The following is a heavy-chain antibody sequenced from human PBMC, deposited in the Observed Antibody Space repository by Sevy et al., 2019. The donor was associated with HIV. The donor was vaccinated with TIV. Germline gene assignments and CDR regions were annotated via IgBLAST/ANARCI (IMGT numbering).Heavy chain of an antibody. CDR3: ARDSGSGWYKGSDLDY. CDR1: EFTFSSYA. CDR2: ISYDGSNK. J-gene: IGHJ4*02. V-gene: IGHV3-30-3*01. Sequence: GGSLRLSCAASEFTFSSYATHWVHQAPGKGLEWVAVISYDGSNKYYADSVKGRFTISRDNSKNTLYLQMNSLRAEDTAVYYCARDSGSGWYKGSDLDYWGQGTLVTVSS. D-gene: IGHD6-19*01.